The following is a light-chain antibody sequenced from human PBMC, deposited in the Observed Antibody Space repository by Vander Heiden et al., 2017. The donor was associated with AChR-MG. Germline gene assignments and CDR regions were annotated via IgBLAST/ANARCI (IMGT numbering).Light chain of an antibody. Sequence: QSVLTQPPSVSGTPGQRVTISCSGGRSNVGKNYVYWYQQVPGMAPKLVIYRNDQRPSGVPDRFSASKSGTAASLAISGLQSGDEADYHCAAWDDSLNALAFGGGTKLTGL. CDR3: AAWDDSLNALA. CDR2: RND. CDR1: RSNVGKNY. J-gene: IGLJ2*01. V-gene: IGLV1-47*01.